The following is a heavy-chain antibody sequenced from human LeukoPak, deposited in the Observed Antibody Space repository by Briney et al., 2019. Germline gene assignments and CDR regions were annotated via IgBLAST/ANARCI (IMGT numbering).Heavy chain of an antibody. V-gene: IGHV4-38-2*01. D-gene: IGHD2-2*02. CDR2: IYHSGST. CDR1: GYSISSGYY. Sequence: SETLSLTCAVSGYSISSGYYWGWIRQPPGKGLEWIGSIYHSGSTYYNPSLKSRVTISVDTSKNQFSLKLSSVTAADTAVYYCARRFSCALSSTSCYRAHGFDPWGQGTLVTVSS. J-gene: IGHJ5*02. CDR3: ARRFSCALSSTSCYRAHGFDP.